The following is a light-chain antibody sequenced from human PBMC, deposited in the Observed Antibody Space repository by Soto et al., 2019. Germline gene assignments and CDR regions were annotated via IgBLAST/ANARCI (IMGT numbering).Light chain of an antibody. Sequence: ETVMTQSPATLSVSPGDRATLSCRASQSVYSSLAWYQQKPGQAPRLLIYGASTRATGIPARFSGSGSGTEFTLTISRLQSEDFAVYYCQQYNNWPPWTFGQGTKVDIK. CDR3: QQYNNWPPWT. CDR1: QSVYSS. CDR2: GAS. J-gene: IGKJ1*01. V-gene: IGKV3-15*01.